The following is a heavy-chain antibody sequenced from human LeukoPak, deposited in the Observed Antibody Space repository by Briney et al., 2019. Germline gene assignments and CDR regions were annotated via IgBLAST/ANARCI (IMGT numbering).Heavy chain of an antibody. Sequence: SVKVSCKASGGTFSSYAISWVRQAPGQGLEWMGGIIPIFGTANYAQNFQGRVSVTSDPSTTTVYMELSNLRSEDTAVYYCARDYIASSTSVWSYYYLDVWGKGTTVTVSS. CDR3: ARDYIASSTSVWSYYYLDV. CDR2: IIPIFGTA. CDR1: GGTFSSYA. V-gene: IGHV1-69*05. D-gene: IGHD2-2*01. J-gene: IGHJ6*03.